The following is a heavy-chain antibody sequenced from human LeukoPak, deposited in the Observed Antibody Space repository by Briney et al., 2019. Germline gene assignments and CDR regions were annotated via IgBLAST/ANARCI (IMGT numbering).Heavy chain of an antibody. CDR2: INHSGST. CDR1: GESFSGYY. Sequence: SETLSLTCAVYGESFSGYYWSWIRQPPGKGLEWIGEINHSGSTNYNPSLKSRVTISVDTSKNQFSLKLSSVTAADTAVYYCARAADCSSTSCPYYFDYWGQGTLVTVSS. V-gene: IGHV4-34*01. J-gene: IGHJ4*02. D-gene: IGHD2-2*01. CDR3: ARAADCSSTSCPYYFDY.